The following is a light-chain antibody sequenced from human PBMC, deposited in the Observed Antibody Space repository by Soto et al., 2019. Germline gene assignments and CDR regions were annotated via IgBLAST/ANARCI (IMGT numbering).Light chain of an antibody. CDR3: SSYTSSSTYYV. CDR1: SSDVGGYNY. CDR2: GVT. J-gene: IGLJ1*01. V-gene: IGLV2-14*01. Sequence: QSVLTQPASVSGSPGQSITISCTGTSSDVGGYNYVSWYQQHPDKAPKLMIYGVTDRPSGVSNRFSGSKSGNTASLTISGLQAEDEADYYCSSYTSSSTYYVFGTGTKLTVL.